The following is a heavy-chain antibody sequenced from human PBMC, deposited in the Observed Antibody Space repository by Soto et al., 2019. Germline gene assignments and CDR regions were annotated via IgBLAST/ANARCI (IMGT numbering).Heavy chain of an antibody. J-gene: IGHJ6*02. CDR2: IIPIFGTA. D-gene: IGHD3-9*01. V-gene: IGHV1-69*13. CDR1: GGTFSSYA. Sequence: SVKVSCKASGGTFSSYAISWVRQAPGQGLEWMGGIIPIFGTANYAQKFQGRVTITADESTSTAYMELSSLRSEDTAVYYCARGSTYYDILTGYRRTYYYYGMDVWGQGTTVTVSS. CDR3: ARGSTYYDILTGYRRTYYYYGMDV.